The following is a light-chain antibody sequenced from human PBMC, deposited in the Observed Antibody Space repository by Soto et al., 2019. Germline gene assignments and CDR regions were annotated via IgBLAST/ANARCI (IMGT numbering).Light chain of an antibody. CDR1: SSDVGSYNY. Sequence: QSALTQPASVSGAPGQSITISCTGTSSDVGSYNYVSWFQQHPGKAPKLMIYEANNRPSGVSDRFFGSKSGNTASLTISGLQAEDEADYYCSSYNCSSTSYVFGTGTKLTVL. V-gene: IGLV2-14*01. CDR3: SSYNCSSTSYV. CDR2: EAN. J-gene: IGLJ1*01.